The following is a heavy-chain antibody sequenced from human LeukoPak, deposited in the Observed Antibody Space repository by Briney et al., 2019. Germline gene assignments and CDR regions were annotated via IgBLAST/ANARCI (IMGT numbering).Heavy chain of an antibody. CDR2: IKSKTDGGTT. CDR3: TTAFGGYSGYNYFDY. Sequence: PGGSLRLSCAASGFTFSNAWMRWVRQAPGKGLEWVGRIKSKTDGGTTDYAAPVKGRFTISRDDSKNTLYLQMNSLKTEDTAVYYCTTAFGGYSGYNYFDYWGQGTLVTVSS. J-gene: IGHJ4*02. CDR1: GFTFSNAW. D-gene: IGHD5-12*01. V-gene: IGHV3-15*01.